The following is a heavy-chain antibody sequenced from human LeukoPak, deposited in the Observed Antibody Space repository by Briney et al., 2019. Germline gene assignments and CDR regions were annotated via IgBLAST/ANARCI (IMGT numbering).Heavy chain of an antibody. V-gene: IGHV1-69*13. CDR3: AAKGFVAMAHAFDI. J-gene: IGHJ3*02. D-gene: IGHD2-21*01. Sequence: ASVKVSCKASGGTFSSYAISWVRQAPGQGLEWMGGIIPIFGTANYAQKFQGRVTITADESTSTAYMELSSLRSEDTAVYYCAAKGFVAMAHAFDIWGQGTMVTVSS. CDR1: GGTFSSYA. CDR2: IIPIFGTA.